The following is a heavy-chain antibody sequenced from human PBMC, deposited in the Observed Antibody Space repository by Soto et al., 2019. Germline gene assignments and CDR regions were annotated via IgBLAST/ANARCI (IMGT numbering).Heavy chain of an antibody. D-gene: IGHD2-8*01. CDR1: GFTFYNYA. J-gene: IGHJ3*01. V-gene: IGHV3-23*01. CDR2: ISGGGDGT. Sequence: EVQLLESGGGLVRPGGSLRLSCAASGFTFYNYAMNWVRQAPGKGLEWVSTISGGGDGTYYADSVKGRFIISRDNSRNTVYLQMNSLRAEDTAVYYCAKKGLGSLATYCTTGDCHYAFDVWGQGTLVTVSS. CDR3: AKKGLGSLATYCTTGDCHYAFDV.